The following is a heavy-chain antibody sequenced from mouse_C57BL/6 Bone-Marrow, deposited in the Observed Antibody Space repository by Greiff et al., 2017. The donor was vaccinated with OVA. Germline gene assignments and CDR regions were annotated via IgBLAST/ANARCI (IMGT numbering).Heavy chain of an antibody. J-gene: IGHJ1*03. Sequence: VQLQQSGPELVKPGASVKISCKASGYTFTDYYMNWVKQSHGKSLEWIGDINPNNGGTSYNQKFKGKATLTVDKSSSTAYMELRSLTSEDAAAYYCASFHYGSSWYFDVWGTGTTVTVSS. D-gene: IGHD1-1*01. CDR1: GYTFTDYY. CDR3: ASFHYGSSWYFDV. CDR2: INPNNGGT. V-gene: IGHV1-26*01.